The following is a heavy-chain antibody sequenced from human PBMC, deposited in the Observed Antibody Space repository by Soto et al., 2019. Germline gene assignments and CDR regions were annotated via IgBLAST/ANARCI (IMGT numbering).Heavy chain of an antibody. CDR3: AKSDCSGGSCYFPFDC. V-gene: IGHV3-23*01. D-gene: IGHD2-15*01. CDR1: GFTFSNYG. Sequence: EVQVLESGGGLVQPGGSLRLSCAASGFTFSNYGMSWVRQAQGKGLEWVSSISGSGGRTYYADSVKGRFTISRDNSKNTLYLQTDSLRAEDTAFYYCAKSDCSGGSCYFPFDCWGQGTLVTVSS. J-gene: IGHJ4*02. CDR2: ISGSGGRT.